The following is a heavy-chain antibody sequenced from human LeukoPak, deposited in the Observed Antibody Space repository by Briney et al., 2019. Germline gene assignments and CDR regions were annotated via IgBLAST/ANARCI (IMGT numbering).Heavy chain of an antibody. CDR2: IYYSGST. Sequence: SETLSLTCTVSGGSVSSSSSYWGWIRQPPGKGLEWIGSIYYSGSTYYNPSLKSRVTISVDTSKNQFSLKLTSVTAADTAVYYCARDNRLGAIDAFDIWGQGAMVTVSS. CDR3: ARDNRLGAIDAFDI. D-gene: IGHD4-11*01. V-gene: IGHV4-39*02. CDR1: GGSVSSSSSY. J-gene: IGHJ3*02.